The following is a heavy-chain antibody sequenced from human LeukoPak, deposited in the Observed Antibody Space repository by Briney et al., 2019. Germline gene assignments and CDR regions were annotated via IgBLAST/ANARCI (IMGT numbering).Heavy chain of an antibody. CDR1: GGSFSGYY. Sequence: SETLSLTCVVYGGSFSGYYWSWIRQPPGKGLEWIGEINHSGSTNYNPSLKSRVTISVDTSENQFSLELASVTAADTAVYYCMRDRPSYDFWSGYYYEGLEYWGQGTLVTVSS. V-gene: IGHV4-34*01. D-gene: IGHD3-3*01. J-gene: IGHJ4*02. CDR2: INHSGST. CDR3: MRDRPSYDFWSGYYYEGLEY.